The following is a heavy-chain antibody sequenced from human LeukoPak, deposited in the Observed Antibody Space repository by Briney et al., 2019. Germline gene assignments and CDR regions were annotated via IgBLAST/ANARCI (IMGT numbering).Heavy chain of an antibody. CDR3: ARDISYPPPGWFDP. V-gene: IGHV4-31*03. CDR1: GGSISSGGYY. J-gene: IGHJ5*02. Sequence: PSETLSLTCTVSGGSISSGGYYWSWIRQHPGKGLEWIGYIYYSGSTYYNPSLKSRVTISVDTSKNQFSLKLSSVTAADTAVYYCARDISYPPPGWFDPWGQGTLVTVSS. CDR2: IYYSGST. D-gene: IGHD1-26*01.